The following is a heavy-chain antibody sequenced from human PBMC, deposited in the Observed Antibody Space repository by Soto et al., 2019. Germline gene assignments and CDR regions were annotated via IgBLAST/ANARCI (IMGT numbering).Heavy chain of an antibody. CDR3: ARHYGDEDWFDP. J-gene: IGHJ5*02. CDR2: IYYSGST. CDR1: GGSISSYY. D-gene: IGHD4-17*01. V-gene: IGHV4-59*08. Sequence: SETLSLTCTVSGGSISSYYWSWIRQPPGKGLEWIGYIYYSGSTNYNPSLKSRVTISVDTSKNQFSLKLSSVTAADTAVYYCARHYGDEDWFDPWGQGTLVTVSS.